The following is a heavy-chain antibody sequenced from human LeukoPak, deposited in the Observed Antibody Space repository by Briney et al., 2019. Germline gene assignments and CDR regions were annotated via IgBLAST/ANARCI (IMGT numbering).Heavy chain of an antibody. CDR3: ARGRSNYYGMDV. D-gene: IGHD1-26*01. J-gene: IGHJ6*02. V-gene: IGHV4-59*01. CDR2: IYHNGNT. Sequence: SETLSLTCSVSDGSINSYYWNWIRRPPGKGLEWIGYIYHNGNTNYSPSLKSRVTMSVDTSKNLFSLKVSSVTAADTAVYYCARGRSNYYGMDVWGQGTTVTVSS. CDR1: DGSINSYY.